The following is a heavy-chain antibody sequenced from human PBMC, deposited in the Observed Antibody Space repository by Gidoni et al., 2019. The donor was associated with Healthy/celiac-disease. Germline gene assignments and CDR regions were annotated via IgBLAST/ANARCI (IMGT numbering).Heavy chain of an antibody. V-gene: IGHV5-10-1*03. CDR1: GYSFTSYW. J-gene: IGHJ5*02. Sequence: EVQLVQSGAEVKKPGESLRISCKGSGYSFTSYWISWVRQMPGKGLEWMGRIDPSDSYTNYSPSFQGHVTISADKSISTAYLQWSSLKASDTAMYYCARHERGYSGYDDNWFDPWGQGTLVTVSS. CDR2: IDPSDSYT. D-gene: IGHD5-12*01. CDR3: ARHERGYSGYDDNWFDP.